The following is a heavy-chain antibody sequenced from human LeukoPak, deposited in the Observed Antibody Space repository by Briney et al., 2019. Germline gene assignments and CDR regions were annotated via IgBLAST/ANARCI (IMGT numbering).Heavy chain of an antibody. CDR2: INSDESNT. CDR1: GFTFSSYW. D-gene: IGHD6-19*01. J-gene: IGHJ4*02. CDR3: ARGGPYSSGLIDY. V-gene: IGHV3-74*01. Sequence: GGSLRLSCAASGFTFSSYWMHWVRQAPGKGLVWVSRINSDESNTTYADSVKGRFTISRDNAKNTLYLQMNSLRAEDTAVYYCARGGPYSSGLIDYWGQGTLVTVSS.